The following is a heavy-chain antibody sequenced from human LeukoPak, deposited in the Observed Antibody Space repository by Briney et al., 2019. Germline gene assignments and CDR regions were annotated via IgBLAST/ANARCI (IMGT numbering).Heavy chain of an antibody. J-gene: IGHJ3*01. CDR2: IHSSGST. CDR3: TRGIATITQDSFDV. CDR1: GGSINGYY. D-gene: IGHD1-26*01. V-gene: IGHV4-4*07. Sequence: SETLSLTCTVSGGSINGYYWSWLRQSAGKGLQWIGRIHSSGSTNFNPSLRSRVTMSADTSKHQFSLWLTSMTAADTALYYCTRGIATITQDSFDVWGLGTMVTVSS.